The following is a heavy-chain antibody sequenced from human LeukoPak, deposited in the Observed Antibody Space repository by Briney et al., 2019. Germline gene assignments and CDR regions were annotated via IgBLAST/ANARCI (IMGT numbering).Heavy chain of an antibody. CDR1: GGTFSSYA. V-gene: IGHV1-69*04. CDR3: XXXXXXXXIGTSHPFDY. D-gene: IGHD1-26*01. J-gene: IGHJ4*02. CDR2: IIPILGIA. Sequence: SVKVSRKASGGTFSSYAISWVRQAPGQGLEWMGRIIPILGIANYAQKFQGRVTITADKSTSTAYMELSSLRSEDTAVYYCXXXXXXXXIGTSHPFDYWGQGTLVTVSS.